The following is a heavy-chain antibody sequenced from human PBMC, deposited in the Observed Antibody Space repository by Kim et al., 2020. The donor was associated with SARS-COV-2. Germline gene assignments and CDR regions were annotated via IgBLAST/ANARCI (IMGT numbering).Heavy chain of an antibody. CDR1: GYTFTGYY. CDR3: ARVIKYVELQLLVGWFDP. V-gene: IGHV1-2*02. CDR2: INPNSGGT. Sequence: ASVKVSCKASGYTFTGYYMHWVRQAPGQGLEWMGWINPNSGGTNYAQKFQGRVTMTRDTSISTAYMELSRLRSDDTAVYYCARVIKYVELQLLVGWFDPWGQGTLVTVSS. J-gene: IGHJ5*02. D-gene: IGHD5-12*01.